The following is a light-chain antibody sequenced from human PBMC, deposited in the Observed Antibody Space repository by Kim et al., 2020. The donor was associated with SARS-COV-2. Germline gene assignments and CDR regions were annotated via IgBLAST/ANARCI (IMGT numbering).Light chain of an antibody. CDR2: AAS. J-gene: IGKJ2*01. Sequence: DIQMTQSPSSLSASVGDRVTITCRASRSIGNHLNWYQQRPGKAPNLLIYAASNLQTGVSSRFSGSESGTDFTLSIRNLQPEDSATYYCQQSDITPYTVGQGTKLRS. V-gene: IGKV1-39*01. CDR3: QQSDITPYT. CDR1: RSIGNH.